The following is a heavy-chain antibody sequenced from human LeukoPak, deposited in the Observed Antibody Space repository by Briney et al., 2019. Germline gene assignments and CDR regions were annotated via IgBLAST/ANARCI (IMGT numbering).Heavy chain of an antibody. V-gene: IGHV4-39*02. CDR3: VRGMGGGVSNFDY. Sequence: PLETLSLTCTVSGGSISSYYWGWMRPPPGKGLEWIGSIYYSGSTYYNPSPKSRVTISVDTSKNHFSLKLSSVPAADTAVYYCVRGMGGGVSNFDYWGQGTLVTVSS. CDR1: GGSISSYY. D-gene: IGHD3-16*01. J-gene: IGHJ4*02. CDR2: IYYSGST.